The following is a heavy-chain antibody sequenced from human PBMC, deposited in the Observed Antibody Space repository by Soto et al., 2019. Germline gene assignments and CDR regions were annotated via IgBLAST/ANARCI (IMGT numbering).Heavy chain of an antibody. CDR1: GFTLSSYP. Sequence: PGGSLRLSCAASGFTLSSYPMTWVRQSPGKELEWVSTINGGGTSAYYAASVKGRFTISRDNSKNTLYLQLNSLRAEDTALYYCAKDILTGYYIDFDYWGQGTLVTVSS. J-gene: IGHJ4*02. CDR3: AKDILTGYYIDFDY. CDR2: INGGGTSA. V-gene: IGHV3-23*01. D-gene: IGHD3-9*01.